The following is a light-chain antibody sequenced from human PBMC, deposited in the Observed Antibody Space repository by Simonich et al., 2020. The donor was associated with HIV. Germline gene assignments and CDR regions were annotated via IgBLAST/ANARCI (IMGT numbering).Light chain of an antibody. Sequence: EIVMTQSPATLSLSPWEIATLSCRASQSVSSYLALYQQKPGHAPRLLIYDASNRATGIPARFSGSGSGTDFTLTISSLEPEDFAVYYCQQRSNRPLTFGVGTKVEIK. V-gene: IGKV3-11*01. CDR3: QQRSNRPLT. CDR1: QSVSSY. CDR2: DAS. J-gene: IGKJ4*01.